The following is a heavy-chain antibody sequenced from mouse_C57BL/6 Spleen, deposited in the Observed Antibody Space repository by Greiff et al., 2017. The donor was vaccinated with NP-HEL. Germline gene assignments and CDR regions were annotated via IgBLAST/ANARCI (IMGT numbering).Heavy chain of an antibody. CDR1: GFTFSDYG. V-gene: IGHV5-17*01. Sequence: EVNVVESGGGLVKPGGSLKLSCAASGFTFSDYGMHWVRQAPEKGLEWVAYISSGSSTIYYADTVKGRFTISRDNAKNTLFLQMTSLRSEDTAMYYCARDGYSSYWYFDVWGTGTTVTVSS. J-gene: IGHJ1*03. D-gene: IGHD2-3*01. CDR3: ARDGYSSYWYFDV. CDR2: ISSGSSTI.